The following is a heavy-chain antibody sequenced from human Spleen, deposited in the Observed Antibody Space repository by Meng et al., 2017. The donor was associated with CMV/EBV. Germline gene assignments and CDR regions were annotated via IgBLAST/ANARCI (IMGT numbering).Heavy chain of an antibody. CDR1: GYNFTSYY. V-gene: IGHV1-46*01. Sequence: ASVKVSCKASGYNFTSYYMHWVRQAPGQGLEWMGIINPSGGSSSYAQNFQGRVTMTRDTSISTAYMDLASLRSDDTAVYYCARDRSGEDLDYWAQGTLVTVSS. CDR3: ARDRSGEDLDY. J-gene: IGHJ4*02. D-gene: IGHD7-27*01. CDR2: INPSGGSS.